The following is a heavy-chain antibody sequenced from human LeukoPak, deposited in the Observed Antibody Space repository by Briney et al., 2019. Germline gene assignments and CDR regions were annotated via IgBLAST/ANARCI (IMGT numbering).Heavy chain of an antibody. CDR2: ISAGGGRT. J-gene: IGHJ4*02. Sequence: GGSLRLSCTASGFTFSSYSMNWVRQAPGKGLEWVSTISAGGGRTYHADSVKGRFTISRDNSKKTLYLQMNSLRDEATAVYYCAKGLVDNRDYVGFDNWGQGTLVTVSS. CDR3: AKGLVDNRDYVGFDN. V-gene: IGHV3-23*01. CDR1: GFTFSSYS. D-gene: IGHD2-21*01.